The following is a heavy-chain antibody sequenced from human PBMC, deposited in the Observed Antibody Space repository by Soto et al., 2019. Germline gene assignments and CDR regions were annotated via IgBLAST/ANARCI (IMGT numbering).Heavy chain of an antibody. CDR3: AKDLDYDFWSDLLNWFDP. Sequence: PGGSLRLSCAAPGFTFSSYAMSWVRQAPGKGLEWVSAISGSGGSTYYADSVKGRFTISRDNSKNTLYLQMNSLRAEDTAVYYCAKDLDYDFWSDLLNWFDPWGQRTLVTVSS. J-gene: IGHJ5*02. V-gene: IGHV3-23*01. CDR1: GFTFSSYA. CDR2: ISGSGGST. D-gene: IGHD3-3*01.